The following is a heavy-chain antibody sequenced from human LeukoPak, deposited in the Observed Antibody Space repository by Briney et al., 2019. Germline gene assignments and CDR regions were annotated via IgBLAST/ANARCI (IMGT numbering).Heavy chain of an antibody. Sequence: GGSLRLSCAASGFTFSSYDMSWVRQAPGKGLEWVSVIGSSGGSTYYADSVKGRFTISRDNSKNTLYLQISSLRAEDTAVYYCALLGAAGRVYFQHWGQGTLVTVSS. J-gene: IGHJ1*01. CDR2: IGSSGGST. CDR3: ALLGAAGRVYFQH. D-gene: IGHD6-13*01. V-gene: IGHV3-23*01. CDR1: GFTFSSYD.